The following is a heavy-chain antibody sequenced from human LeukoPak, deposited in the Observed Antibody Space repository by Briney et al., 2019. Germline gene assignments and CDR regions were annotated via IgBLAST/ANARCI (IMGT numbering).Heavy chain of an antibody. V-gene: IGHV3-30*04. J-gene: IGHJ6*03. D-gene: IGHD6-19*01. CDR1: GFTFSSYA. CDR2: IRYDGSNK. Sequence: GGSLRLSCAASGFTFSSYAMHWVRQAPGKGLEWVALIRYDGSNKYYADSVKGRFTISRDISKNTVYLRMNSLRAEDTAVYYCARRSRSGWFPDYYYYYMDVWGKGTTVSISS. CDR3: ARRSRSGWFPDYYYYYMDV.